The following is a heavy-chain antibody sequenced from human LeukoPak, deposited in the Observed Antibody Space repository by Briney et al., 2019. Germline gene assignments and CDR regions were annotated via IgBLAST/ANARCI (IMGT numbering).Heavy chain of an antibody. D-gene: IGHD3-10*01. CDR2: INHSGST. Sequence: SETLSLTCAVYGGSFSGYYWSWIRQPPGKGLEWIEEINHSGSTNYNPSLKSRVTISVDTSKNQFSLKLSSVTAADAAVYYCARARYYGSGSPRTSLHYYYGMDVWGQGTTVTVSS. CDR1: GGSFSGYY. V-gene: IGHV4-34*01. CDR3: ARARYYGSGSPRTSLHYYYGMDV. J-gene: IGHJ6*02.